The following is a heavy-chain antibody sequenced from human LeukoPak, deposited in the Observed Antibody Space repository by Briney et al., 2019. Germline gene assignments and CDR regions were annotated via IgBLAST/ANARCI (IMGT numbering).Heavy chain of an antibody. CDR3: ARVSPYYYYMDV. V-gene: IGHV4-59*01. CDR1: GGSISSYY. Sequence: SETLSLTCTVSGGSISSYYWSWIRQPPGKGLEWIGYIYYSGSTNYNPSLKSRVTISVNTSKNQFSLKLSSVTAADTAVYYCARVSPYYYYMDVWGKGTTVTVSS. CDR2: IYYSGST. J-gene: IGHJ6*03.